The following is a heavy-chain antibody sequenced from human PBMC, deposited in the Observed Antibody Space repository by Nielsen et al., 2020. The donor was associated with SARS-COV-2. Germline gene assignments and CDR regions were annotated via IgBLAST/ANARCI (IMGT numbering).Heavy chain of an antibody. CDR2: ISYDGSNK. Sequence: GESLKISCAASGFTFSSYGMHWVRQAPGKGLEWVAVISYDGSNKYYADSVKGRFTISRDNSKNTLYLQMNSLRAGDTAVYYCASDSNSYNYYYYYGMDVWGQGTTVTVSS. J-gene: IGHJ6*02. V-gene: IGHV3-30*03. D-gene: IGHD2-2*01. CDR3: ASDSNSYNYYYYYGMDV. CDR1: GFTFSSYG.